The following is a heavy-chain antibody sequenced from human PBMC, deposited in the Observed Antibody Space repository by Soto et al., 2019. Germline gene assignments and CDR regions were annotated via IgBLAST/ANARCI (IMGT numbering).Heavy chain of an antibody. D-gene: IGHD3-16*01. CDR1: GYTFTSYD. V-gene: IGHV1-8*01. J-gene: IGHJ6*03. CDR2: MNPNSGNT. Sequence: ASVKVSCKASGYTFTSYDINWVRQATGQGLEWMGWMNPNSGNTGYAQKFQGRVTMTRNTSISTAYMELSSLRSEDTAVYYCARAFRGGVGPHYYYYMDVWGKGTTVTVS. CDR3: ARAFRGGVGPHYYYYMDV.